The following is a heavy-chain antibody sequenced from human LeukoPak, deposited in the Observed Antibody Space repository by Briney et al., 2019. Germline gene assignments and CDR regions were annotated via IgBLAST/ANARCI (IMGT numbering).Heavy chain of an antibody. CDR2: ISSSSSTI. J-gene: IGHJ4*02. V-gene: IGHV3-48*01. D-gene: IGHD3-16*02. CDR3: ASVPPAMITFGGVIDY. Sequence: PGGSLRLSCAASGFTFSSHSMNWVRQAPGKGLEWVSYISSSSSTIYYADSVKGRFTISRDNSKNTLYLQMNSLRAEDTAVYYCASVPPAMITFGGVIDYWGQGTLVTVSS. CDR1: GFTFSSHS.